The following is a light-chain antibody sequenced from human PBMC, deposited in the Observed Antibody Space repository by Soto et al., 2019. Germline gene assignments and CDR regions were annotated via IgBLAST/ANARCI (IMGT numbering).Light chain of an antibody. Sequence: DIQMTQSPSTLSASVGDRVTITCRASQSISSRLAWYQQKPGKAPKLLIYKASSLESGVPSRFSGSGSGTEFTLTISSLQPDDSATYYCQRYNSYWTFGQGTNVEIK. V-gene: IGKV1-5*03. CDR3: QRYNSYWT. CDR1: QSISSR. J-gene: IGKJ1*01. CDR2: KAS.